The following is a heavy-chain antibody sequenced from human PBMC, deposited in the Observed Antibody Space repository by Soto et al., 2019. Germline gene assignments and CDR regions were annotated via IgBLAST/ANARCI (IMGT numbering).Heavy chain of an antibody. Sequence: PGGSLRLSCVGSGFTFSEYDMTWVRQAPGKGLEWVSTVSKTGLTTYYADSVKGRFTISRDNSKNTLSLQMNSLRAEDTALYYCAKRYCPGGGCAIFDHWGQGTLVTVSS. CDR2: VSKTGLTT. CDR1: GFTFSEYD. J-gene: IGHJ4*02. CDR3: AKRYCPGGGCAIFDH. D-gene: IGHD2-8*02. V-gene: IGHV3-23*01.